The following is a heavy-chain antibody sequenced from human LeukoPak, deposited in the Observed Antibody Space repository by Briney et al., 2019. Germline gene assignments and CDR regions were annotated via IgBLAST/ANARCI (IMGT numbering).Heavy chain of an antibody. CDR2: ISGSGGST. CDR1: GFTFSSYA. CDR3: AKDPPYYGSGSPIDY. Sequence: GGSLRLSCAASGFTFSSYAMSWVRQAPGKGLEWVSAISGSGGSTYYADSVKGRFTISRDNSKNTLYLQMNSLRAEDTAVYYCAKDPPYYGSGSPIDYWGQGTLVTVFS. J-gene: IGHJ4*02. V-gene: IGHV3-23*01. D-gene: IGHD3-10*01.